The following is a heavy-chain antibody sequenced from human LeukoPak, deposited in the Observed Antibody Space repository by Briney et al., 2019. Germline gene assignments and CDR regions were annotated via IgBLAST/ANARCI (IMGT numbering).Heavy chain of an antibody. Sequence: GGSLRLSCAASGFTFSSYWMHWVRQAPGKGLVWVSRIDTDGSDTSYADSVKGRFTISRDNSKNTLYLQMNSLRAEDTAVYYCAREGGAAAGTEAFDIWGQGTMVTVSS. V-gene: IGHV3-74*01. D-gene: IGHD6-13*01. CDR3: AREGGAAAGTEAFDI. J-gene: IGHJ3*02. CDR1: GFTFSSYW. CDR2: IDTDGSDT.